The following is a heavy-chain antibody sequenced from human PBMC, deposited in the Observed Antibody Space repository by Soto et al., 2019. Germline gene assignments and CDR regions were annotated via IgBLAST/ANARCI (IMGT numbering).Heavy chain of an antibody. CDR2: IYYSGST. Sequence: QVQLQESGPGLVKPSQTLSLTCTVSGGSISSGGYYWSWIRQHPGKGLEWIGYIYYSGSTYYNPSLKSRVTTTVDTSKNHFSLKLSSVTAADTAVYYCARAYCSSTSCDTLNWFDPWGQGTLVTVSS. V-gene: IGHV4-31*03. CDR3: ARAYCSSTSCDTLNWFDP. J-gene: IGHJ5*02. CDR1: GGSISSGGYY. D-gene: IGHD2-2*01.